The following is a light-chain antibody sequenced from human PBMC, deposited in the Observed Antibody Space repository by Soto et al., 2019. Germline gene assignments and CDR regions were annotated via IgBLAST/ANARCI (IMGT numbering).Light chain of an antibody. Sequence: EIVMTQSPATLSVSPGERATLSCRASQSVSNNLAWYQKKPGQAPRLLIYGASTRATGIPARFSGSGSGTEFTLTISSLQSEDFAFSYCQQYHIWWTFGQET. CDR2: GAS. V-gene: IGKV3-15*01. CDR1: QSVSNN. CDR3: QQYHIWWT. J-gene: IGKJ1*01.